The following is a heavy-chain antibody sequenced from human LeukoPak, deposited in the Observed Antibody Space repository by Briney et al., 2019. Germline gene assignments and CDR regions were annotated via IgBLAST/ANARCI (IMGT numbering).Heavy chain of an antibody. Sequence: ASETLSLTCAVYGGSFSGYYWSWIRQPPGKGLEWIGETNHSGSTNYNPSLKSRVTISVDTSKNQFSLKLSSVTAADTAVYYCARSPDTVTPYFDYRGQGTLVTVSS. CDR1: GGSFSGYY. CDR3: ARSPDTVTPYFDY. J-gene: IGHJ4*02. CDR2: TNHSGST. D-gene: IGHD4-17*01. V-gene: IGHV4-34*01.